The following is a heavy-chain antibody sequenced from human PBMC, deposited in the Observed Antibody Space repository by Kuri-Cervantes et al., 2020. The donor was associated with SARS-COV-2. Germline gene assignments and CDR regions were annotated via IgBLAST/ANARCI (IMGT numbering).Heavy chain of an antibody. CDR2: ISSSSSYI. Sequence: GESLKISCAASGFTFSSYSMNWVRQAPGKGLEWVSSISSSSSYIYYADSVKGRFTISRDNAKNSLYLQMNSLRAEDTAVYYCAKGHQGAFDIWGQGTMVTVSS. CDR1: GFTFSSYS. J-gene: IGHJ3*02. V-gene: IGHV3-21*01. CDR3: AKGHQGAFDI.